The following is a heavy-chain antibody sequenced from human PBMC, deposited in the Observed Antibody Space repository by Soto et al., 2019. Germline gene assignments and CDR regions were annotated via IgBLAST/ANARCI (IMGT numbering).Heavy chain of an antibody. V-gene: IGHV3-21*01. Sequence: EVQLVESGGGLVKPGGSLRLSCAASGFTFSTYSMNWVRQAPGKGLEWVSSISSSSSYIYYADSVKGRFTNSRDNAKNSLYLQMNSLRAVDTAVDYCAKYDSCGSYWRYYFCGMDFWGQGTTVTVSS. CDR2: ISSSSSYI. CDR1: GFTFSTYS. CDR3: AKYDSCGSYWRYYFCGMDF. J-gene: IGHJ6*01. D-gene: IGHD3-22*01.